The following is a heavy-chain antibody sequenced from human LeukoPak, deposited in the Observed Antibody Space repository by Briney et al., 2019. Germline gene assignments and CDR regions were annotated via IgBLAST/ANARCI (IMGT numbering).Heavy chain of an antibody. CDR3: ARALKYDSDSANEYYEYFQY. CDR2: IYDGGST. CDR1: GFTVRSNA. D-gene: IGHD3-22*01. V-gene: IGHV3-66*01. Sequence: PGGSLRLSCAASGFTVRSNAMSWVRQAPGKGLEWVSVIYDGGSTYHTDSVKGRFSISRDNSKNTVYLQMNSLRAEDTAVYYCARALKYDSDSANEYYEYFQYWGQGTLVTVSS. J-gene: IGHJ1*01.